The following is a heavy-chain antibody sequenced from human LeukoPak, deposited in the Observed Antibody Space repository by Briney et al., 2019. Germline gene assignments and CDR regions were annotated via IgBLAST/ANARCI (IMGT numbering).Heavy chain of an antibody. V-gene: IGHV3-48*01. J-gene: IGHJ4*02. CDR1: GFTFSNFG. CDR3: AREHYDSSFDY. D-gene: IGHD3-22*01. CDR2: ICDSCNTN. Sequence: GGSLGLSCAASGFTFSNFGMNWVRQAPGKGLEWISYICDSCNTNYYADSVKGRFTISRDNVKNSLYLQMNSLRAEDAAVYYCAREHYDSSFDYWGQGTLVTVSS.